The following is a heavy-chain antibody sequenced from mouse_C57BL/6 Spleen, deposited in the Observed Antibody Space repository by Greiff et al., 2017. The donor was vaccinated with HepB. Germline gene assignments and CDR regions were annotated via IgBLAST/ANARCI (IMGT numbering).Heavy chain of an antibody. D-gene: IGHD2-1*01. Sequence: QVQLQQPGAELARPGASVKLSCKASGYTFTSYGISWVKQRTGQGLEWIGEIYPRSGNTYYNEKFKGKATLTADKSSSTAYMELRSLTSEDSAVYFCARVDGNYSGFAYWGQGTLVTVSA. J-gene: IGHJ3*01. CDR2: IYPRSGNT. CDR3: ARVDGNYSGFAY. CDR1: GYTFTSYG. V-gene: IGHV1-81*01.